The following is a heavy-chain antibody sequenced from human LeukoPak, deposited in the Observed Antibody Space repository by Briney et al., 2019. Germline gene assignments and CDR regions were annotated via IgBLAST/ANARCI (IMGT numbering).Heavy chain of an antibody. CDR2: INHSGST. CDR1: GGSFSGYY. CDR3: ARGSYYYGSGSYFSYYYGMDV. J-gene: IGHJ6*02. D-gene: IGHD3-10*01. Sequence: SETLSLTCAVYGGSFSGYYWSWIRQPPGKGLEWIGEINHSGSTNYNPSLKRRVTISVDTSKNQFSLKLSSVTAADTAVYYCARGSYYYGSGSYFSYYYGMDVWGQGTTVTVSS. V-gene: IGHV4-34*01.